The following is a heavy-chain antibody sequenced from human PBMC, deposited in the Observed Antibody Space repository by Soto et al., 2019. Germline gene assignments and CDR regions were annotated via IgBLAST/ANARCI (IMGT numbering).Heavy chain of an antibody. CDR1: GFTFSSYA. Sequence: GGSLRLSCAASGFTFSSYAMHWVRQAPGKGLEYVSAISSNGGSTYYANSVKGRFTISRDNSKNTLYLQMGSLRAEDMAVYYCARDYDFWSGYPHYMDVWGKGTTVTVSS. CDR2: ISSNGGST. V-gene: IGHV3-64*01. D-gene: IGHD3-3*01. J-gene: IGHJ6*03. CDR3: ARDYDFWSGYPHYMDV.